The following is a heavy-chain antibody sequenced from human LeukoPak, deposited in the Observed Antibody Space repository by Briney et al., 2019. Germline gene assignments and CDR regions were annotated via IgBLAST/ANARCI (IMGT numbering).Heavy chain of an antibody. D-gene: IGHD1-26*01. V-gene: IGHV4-38-2*02. CDR1: GYSISSGYY. CDR3: ARRELLYNWFDP. J-gene: IGHJ5*02. CDR2: IYHSGNS. Sequence: PSETLSLTCTVSGYSISSGYYWDWIRQPPGKGLEWIGSIYHSGNSYYNPSLKSRVTISVDTSKNQFSLKLSSVTAADTAVYYCARRELLYNWFDPWGQGTLVTVSS.